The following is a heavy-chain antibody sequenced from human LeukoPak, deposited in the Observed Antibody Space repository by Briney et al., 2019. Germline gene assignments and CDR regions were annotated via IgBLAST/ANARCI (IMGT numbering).Heavy chain of an antibody. CDR1: GGSISSFY. Sequence: PSETLSLTCTVSGGSISSFYWSWIRQPPGKGLEWIGYIYSSGNTNYTPSLKSRVTISVDTSKNQFSLKLTSVTDADTAVYYCARGGVLLGIDYWGQGTLVTVSS. CDR2: IYSSGNT. D-gene: IGHD2-8*02. V-gene: IGHV4-59*01. CDR3: ARGGVLLGIDY. J-gene: IGHJ4*02.